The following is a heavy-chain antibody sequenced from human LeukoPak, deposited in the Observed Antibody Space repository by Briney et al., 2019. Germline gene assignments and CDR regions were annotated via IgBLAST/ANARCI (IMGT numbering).Heavy chain of an antibody. V-gene: IGHV4-59*08. D-gene: IGHD2/OR15-2a*01. CDR2: IYYSGST. CDR3: ASAPHVNYFDF. J-gene: IGHJ4*02. Sequence: PSETLSLTCTVSGGSISSYYWSWIRQPPGKGLEWIGYIYYSGSTNYNPSLKSRVTISIDTSKNQFSLILSSVTAADTALYYCASAPHVNYFDFWGQGALVTVST. CDR1: GGSISSYY.